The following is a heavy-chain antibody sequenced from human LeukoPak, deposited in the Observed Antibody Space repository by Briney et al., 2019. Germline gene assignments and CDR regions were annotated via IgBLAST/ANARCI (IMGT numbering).Heavy chain of an antibody. CDR2: IIPIFGTA. Sequence: SVKVSCKASGGTFSSYAISWVRQAPGQGLEWMGGIIPIFGTANYAQKFQGRVTITTDESTSTAYMELSSLRSEDTAVYYCARDNDFWSGYRSYFDYWGQGTLVTVSS. CDR3: ARDNDFWSGYRSYFDY. CDR1: GGTFSSYA. V-gene: IGHV1-69*05. D-gene: IGHD3-3*01. J-gene: IGHJ4*02.